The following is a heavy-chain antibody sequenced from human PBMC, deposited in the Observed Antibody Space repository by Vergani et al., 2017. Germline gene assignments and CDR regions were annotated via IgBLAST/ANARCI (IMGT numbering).Heavy chain of an antibody. Sequence: QLQLQESGPGLVKPSETLSLTCTVSGGSISSSSYYWGWIRQPPGKGLEWIGSIYYSGSTFYNPPLKSRVTISIDTSKNQFSLKVSSVTAADTAVYYCARSIVADGAFDIWGQGTMGNVAS. D-gene: IGHD5-12*01. CDR3: ARSIVADGAFDI. CDR2: IYYSGST. CDR1: GGSISSSSYY. J-gene: IGHJ3*02. V-gene: IGHV4-39*07.